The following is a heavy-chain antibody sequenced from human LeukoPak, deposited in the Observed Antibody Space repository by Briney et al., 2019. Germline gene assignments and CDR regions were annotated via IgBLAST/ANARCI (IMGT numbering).Heavy chain of an antibody. V-gene: IGHV4-59*01. CDR3: ARKDNSGKGPNFYDV. CDR2: IYYSGTT. D-gene: IGHD3-22*01. J-gene: IGHJ4*02. CDR1: GASINYYY. Sequence: PSETLSLTCTVSGASINYYYWTWIRQPPGKGLEWTAYIYYSGTTNYNPSFRSRVTLSVDTSKSQISLRLSSVTAADTAVYFCARKDNSGKGPNFYDVWGQGTLVTVSS.